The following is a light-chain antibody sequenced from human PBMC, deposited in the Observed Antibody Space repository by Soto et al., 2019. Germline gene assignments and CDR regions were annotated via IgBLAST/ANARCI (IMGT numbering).Light chain of an antibody. CDR3: AAWGASLNGWV. J-gene: IGLJ3*02. Sequence: QSVLTQPPSASGTPGRRVTISCSGSSSNIGSNTVNWYQQLPGTAPKLPIYSNDQRPSGVPDRFSGSKSGTSASLAISGLQSEDEADYYCAAWGASLNGWVFGGGTKVTVL. CDR2: SND. CDR1: SSNIGSNT. V-gene: IGLV1-44*01.